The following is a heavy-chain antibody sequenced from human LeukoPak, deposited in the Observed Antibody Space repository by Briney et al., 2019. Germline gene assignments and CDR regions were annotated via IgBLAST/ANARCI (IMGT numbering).Heavy chain of an antibody. J-gene: IGHJ6*02. Sequence: GGSLGLSCAASGCPFNSYWMSWVRQAPGKGLEWVANIKQDGSEKHYLGSVKGRFTISRDNANNALYLQMNSLRAEDTAVYYCARDKYYNVDVWGQGTTVTVSS. CDR2: IKQDGSEK. CDR3: ARDKYYNVDV. V-gene: IGHV3-7*01. D-gene: IGHD3-10*01. CDR1: GCPFNSYW.